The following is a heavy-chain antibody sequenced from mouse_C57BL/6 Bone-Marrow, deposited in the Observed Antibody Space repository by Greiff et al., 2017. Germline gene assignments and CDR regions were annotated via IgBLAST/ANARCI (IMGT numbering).Heavy chain of an antibody. CDR1: GYTFTSYW. J-gene: IGHJ2*01. D-gene: IGHD1-1*01. V-gene: IGHV1-61*01. CDR3: ARSYYYGSSYEYYFDY. Sequence: VQLQQPGAELVRPGSSVKLSCKASGYTFTSYWMDWVKQRPGQGLEWIGNIYPSDSETHYNQKFKDKATLTVDKSSSTAYMQLSSLTSEDSAVYYCARSYYYGSSYEYYFDYWGQGTTLTVSS. CDR2: IYPSDSET.